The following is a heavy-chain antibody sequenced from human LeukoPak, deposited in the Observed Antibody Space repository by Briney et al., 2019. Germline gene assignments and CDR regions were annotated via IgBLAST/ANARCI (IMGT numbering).Heavy chain of an antibody. J-gene: IGHJ4*02. CDR3: ANTLEKYYYDSSGFYYFDY. CDR1: GFTFSDYS. D-gene: IGHD3-22*01. CDR2: ISLSSSAI. V-gene: IGHV3-48*01. Sequence: GGSLRLSCAASGFTFSDYSMSWVRQAPGKGLEWLSYISLSSSAIYYADSVKGRFTISRDNVKKSLYLQMNSLRAEDTAVYYCANTLEKYYYDSSGFYYFDYWGQGTLVTVSS.